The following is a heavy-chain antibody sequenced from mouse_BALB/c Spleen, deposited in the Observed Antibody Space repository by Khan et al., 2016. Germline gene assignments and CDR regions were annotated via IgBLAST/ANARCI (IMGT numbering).Heavy chain of an antibody. D-gene: IGHD2-14*01. J-gene: IGHJ4*01. CDR3: ARDYRYDETMDY. CDR1: GFTFSSYT. CDR2: ISSGGSYT. V-gene: IGHV5-6-4*01. Sequence: EVELVESGGGLVKPGGSLKLSCAASGFTFSSYTMSWVRQTPEKRLEWVATISSGGSYTYYPDSVKGRFTIPRDHAKNTLYLHMTSLKSEDTAMYSRARDYRYDETMDYWGQGTSVTVAS.